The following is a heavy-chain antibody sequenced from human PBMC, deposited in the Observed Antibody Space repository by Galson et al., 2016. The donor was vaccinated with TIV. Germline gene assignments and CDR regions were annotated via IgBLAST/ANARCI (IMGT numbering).Heavy chain of an antibody. D-gene: IGHD2-8*01. V-gene: IGHV5-51*01. CDR2: IFPDDSDT. Sequence: QSGAEVKKAGDSLRISCKHSGNSFRNSWIAWVRQMPGKGLEWIGMIFPDDSDTRYSPFFQGQVTISVEKSIKTAYLEWSTMKASDTAMYYCARLAYCTPTCHTYDAFHIWGQGTRVTVS. CDR1: GNSFRNSW. J-gene: IGHJ3*02. CDR3: ARLAYCTPTCHTYDAFHI.